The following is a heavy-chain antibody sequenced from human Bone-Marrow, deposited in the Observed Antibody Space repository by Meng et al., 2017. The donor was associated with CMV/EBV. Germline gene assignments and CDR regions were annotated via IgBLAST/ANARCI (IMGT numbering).Heavy chain of an antibody. CDR1: GFTFSSYW. Sequence: GESLKISCAASGFTFSSYWMSWVRQAPGKGLEWVANIKQDGSEKYYVDSVKGRFTISRDNAKNSLYLQMNSLRAEDTAVYYCARDPRGVRRHLHDYWGQGTLVTASS. V-gene: IGHV3-7*01. J-gene: IGHJ4*02. CDR3: ARDPRGVRRHLHDY. D-gene: IGHD2-8*01. CDR2: IKQDGSEK.